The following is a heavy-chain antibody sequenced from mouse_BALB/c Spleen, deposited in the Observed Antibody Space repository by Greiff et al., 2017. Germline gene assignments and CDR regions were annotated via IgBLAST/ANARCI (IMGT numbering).Heavy chain of an antibody. CDR1: GFSLTSYG. D-gene: IGHD2-2*01. Sequence: VKLVESGPGLVAPSQSLSITCTVSGFSLTSYGVHWVRQPPGKGLEWLGVIWAGGSTNYNSALMSRLSISKDNSKSQVFLKMNSLQTDDTAMYYCARDNGLRRWFAYWGQGTLVTVSA. CDR3: ARDNGLRRWFAY. CDR2: IWAGGST. V-gene: IGHV2-9*02. J-gene: IGHJ3*01.